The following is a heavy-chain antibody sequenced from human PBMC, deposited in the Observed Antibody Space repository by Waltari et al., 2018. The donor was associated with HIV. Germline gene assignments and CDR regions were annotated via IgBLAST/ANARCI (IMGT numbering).Heavy chain of an antibody. Sequence: EVQLVESGGGLVKPGGSLRLSCADSALSLSSYSMNWVRQAPGKGLEWVSSISSSSSYIYYADSVKGRFTISRDNAKNSLYLQMNSLRVEDTAVYYCANSGGIGPYGMDVWGQGTTVTVSS. V-gene: IGHV3-21*01. J-gene: IGHJ6*02. CDR2: ISSSSSYI. CDR1: ALSLSSYS. D-gene: IGHD6-13*01. CDR3: ANSGGIGPYGMDV.